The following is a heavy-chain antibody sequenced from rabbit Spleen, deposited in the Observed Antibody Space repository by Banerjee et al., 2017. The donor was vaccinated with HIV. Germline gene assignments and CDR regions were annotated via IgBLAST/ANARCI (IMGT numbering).Heavy chain of an antibody. V-gene: IGHV1S45*01. Sequence: QEQVVESGGGLVKPEGSLKLSCTASGFSFSSNAMCWVRQAPGKGPEWIACIYGGDGSTYYASWAKGRFTISKTSSTTVTLEMTSLTVADTATYFCARGGSDYYLTHLYLWGPGTLVTVS. CDR2: IYGGDGST. CDR3: ARGGSDYYLTHLYL. J-gene: IGHJ6*01. CDR1: GFSFSSNA. D-gene: IGHD1-1*01.